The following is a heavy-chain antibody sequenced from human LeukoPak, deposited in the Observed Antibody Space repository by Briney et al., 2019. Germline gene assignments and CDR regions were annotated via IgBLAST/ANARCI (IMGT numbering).Heavy chain of an antibody. CDR2: IEGKTDGGTT. J-gene: IGHJ4*02. D-gene: IGHD2-8*01. Sequence: GGSLRLSCAASGFTFSNAWMNWVRQAPGKGLEWVGRIEGKTDGGTTDYAAPVKGRFTISRDDSKNTLHLHMNSLKTGDTAVYYCTTGQWGYWGQGTLVTVSS. CDR3: TTGQWGY. V-gene: IGHV3-15*04. CDR1: GFTFSNAW.